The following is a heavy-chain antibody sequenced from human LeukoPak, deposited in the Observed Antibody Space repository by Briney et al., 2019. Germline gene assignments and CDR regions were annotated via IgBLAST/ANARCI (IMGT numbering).Heavy chain of an antibody. Sequence: ASVKVSCKASGYTFTSYAMNWVRQAPGQGLEWMGWINTNTGNPTYAQGFTGRFVFSLDTSVSTAYLPISSLKAEDTAVYYCARGGYYDFWSGSPRDLYNWFDPWGQGTLVTVSS. CDR3: ARGGYYDFWSGSPRDLYNWFDP. CDR2: INTNTGNP. D-gene: IGHD3-3*01. J-gene: IGHJ5*02. V-gene: IGHV7-4-1*02. CDR1: GYTFTSYA.